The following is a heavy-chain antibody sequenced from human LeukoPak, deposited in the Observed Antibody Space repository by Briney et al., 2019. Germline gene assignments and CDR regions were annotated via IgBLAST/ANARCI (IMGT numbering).Heavy chain of an antibody. J-gene: IGHJ5*02. Sequence: GGSLRLSCAASGFTFSSYSMHWVRQAPGKGLEWVSSISSDSSYKSYADSVKGRFTISRDNAKNSLYLQMNSLRAEDTAVYYCASSGYSYGDAWFDPWGQGTLVTVSS. CDR3: ASSGYSYGDAWFDP. V-gene: IGHV3-21*01. CDR1: GFTFSSYS. D-gene: IGHD5-18*01. CDR2: ISSDSSYK.